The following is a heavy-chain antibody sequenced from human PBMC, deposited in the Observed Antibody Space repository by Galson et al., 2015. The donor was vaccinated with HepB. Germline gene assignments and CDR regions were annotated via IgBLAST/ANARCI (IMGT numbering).Heavy chain of an antibody. V-gene: IGHV1-69*13. CDR1: GGTFSSYA. CDR2: IIPIFGTA. D-gene: IGHD4-23*01. CDR3: ASLPVVTPIWFDP. Sequence: SVKVSCKASGGTFSSYAISWVRQAPGQGLEWMGGIIPIFGTANYAQKFQGRVTITADESTSTAYMELSSLRSEDTAVYYCASLPVVTPIWFDPWGQGTLVTVSS. J-gene: IGHJ5*02.